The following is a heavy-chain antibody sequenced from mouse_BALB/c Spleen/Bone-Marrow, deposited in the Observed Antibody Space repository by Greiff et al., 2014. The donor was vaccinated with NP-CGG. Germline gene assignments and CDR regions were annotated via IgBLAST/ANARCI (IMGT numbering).Heavy chain of an antibody. CDR1: GFNIKDTY. V-gene: IGHV14-3*02. Sequence: EVQLQHSGAELVKPGASVKLSCTASGFNIKDTYMHWVKQRPEQGLEWIGRIDPANGNTKYDPKFQGKATITADTSSNTAYLQLSSLTSEDTAVYYCARIYYYGRGYFDYWGQGTTLTVSS. CDR2: IDPANGNT. CDR3: ARIYYYGRGYFDY. J-gene: IGHJ2*01. D-gene: IGHD1-1*01.